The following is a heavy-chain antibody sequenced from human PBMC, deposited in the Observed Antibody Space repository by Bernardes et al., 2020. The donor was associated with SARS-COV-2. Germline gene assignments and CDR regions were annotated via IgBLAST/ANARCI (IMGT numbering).Heavy chain of an antibody. CDR2: ISYDGSNK. J-gene: IGHJ4*02. CDR1: GFTFSSYG. D-gene: IGHD3-22*01. CDR3: AKDSYYDSSGYSYYFDY. V-gene: IGHV3-30*18. Sequence: GSLRLSCAASGFTFSSYGMHWVRQAPGKGLEWVAVISYDGSNKYYADSVKGRFTISRDNSKNTLYLQMNSLRAEDTAVYYCAKDSYYDSSGYSYYFDYWGQGTLVTVSS.